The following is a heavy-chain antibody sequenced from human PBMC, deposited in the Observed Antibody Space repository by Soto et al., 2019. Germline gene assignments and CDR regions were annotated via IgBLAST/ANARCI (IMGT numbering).Heavy chain of an antibody. J-gene: IGHJ6*02. CDR3: ARVSGDYYYGMDV. V-gene: IGHV3-74*01. CDR1: GFTFSSYW. CDR2: INSEGSST. Sequence: VGSLRLSCAASGFTFSSYWMHWVRQAPGKGLVWVSRINSEGSSTSYADSVKGRFTISRDNAKNTLYLQMNSLRAEDTAVYYCARVSGDYYYGMDVWGQGTTVTVSS. D-gene: IGHD7-27*01.